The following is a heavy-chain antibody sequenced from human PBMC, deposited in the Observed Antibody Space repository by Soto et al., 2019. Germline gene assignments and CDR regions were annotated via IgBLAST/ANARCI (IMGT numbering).Heavy chain of an antibody. J-gene: IGHJ3*02. Sequence: GGSLRLSCAASGFTFSSYSMNWVRQAPRKGLEWVSSISSSSSYIYYADSVKGRFTISRDNAKNSLYLQMNSLRAEDTAVYYCARALPDIVVVVAATDAFDIWGQGTMVTVSS. CDR3: ARALPDIVVVVAATDAFDI. CDR2: ISSSSSYI. CDR1: GFTFSSYS. V-gene: IGHV3-21*01. D-gene: IGHD2-15*01.